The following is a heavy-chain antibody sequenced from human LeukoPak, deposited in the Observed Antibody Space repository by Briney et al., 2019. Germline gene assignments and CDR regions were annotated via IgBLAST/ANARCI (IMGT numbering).Heavy chain of an antibody. CDR3: ARARKIWGYFDY. Sequence: GWSLRLSCAASGGTFSSYWMSWVRQAPGKGLEGVANIKEDGSEKYYVDSVKGRFTISRDNAKNSVYLQMNSLRAEDTAVYYCARARKIWGYFDYWGQGTLVTVSS. CDR1: GGTFSSYW. J-gene: IGHJ4*02. D-gene: IGHD7-27*01. V-gene: IGHV3-7*01. CDR2: IKEDGSEK.